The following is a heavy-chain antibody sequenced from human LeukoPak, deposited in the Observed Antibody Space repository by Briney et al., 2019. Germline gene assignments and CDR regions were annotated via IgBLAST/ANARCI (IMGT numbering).Heavy chain of an antibody. J-gene: IGHJ4*02. CDR1: GFTFTTYW. D-gene: IGHD5/OR15-5a*01. CDR2: INGDGSEK. CDR3: VRDLVSRGN. V-gene: IGHV3-7*01. Sequence: PGGSLRLSCEASGFTFTTYWMSWVRQAPGKGLEWVANINGDGSEKYYVDSVKGRFTISRDNAKKSVHLQMNSLRAEDTAVYYCVRDLVSRGNWGQGTLVTVSS.